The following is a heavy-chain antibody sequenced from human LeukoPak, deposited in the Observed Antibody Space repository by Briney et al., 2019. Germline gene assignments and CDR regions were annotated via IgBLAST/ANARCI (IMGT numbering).Heavy chain of an antibody. CDR1: GYTFTSYG. D-gene: IGHD6-13*01. CDR2: INPNSGGT. V-gene: IGHV1-2*06. CDR3: ARDGSSSTSPFDY. Sequence: ASVKVSCKASGYTFTSYGISWVRQAPGQGLEWMGRINPNSGGTNYAQKFQGRVTMTRDTSISTAYMELSRLRSDDTAVYYCARDGSSSTSPFDYWGQGTLVTVSS. J-gene: IGHJ4*02.